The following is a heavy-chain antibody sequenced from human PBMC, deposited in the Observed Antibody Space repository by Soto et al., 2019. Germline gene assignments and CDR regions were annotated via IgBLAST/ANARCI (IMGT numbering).Heavy chain of an antibody. Sequence: EVQLLESGGVLAQPGGSLRLSCAASAFTFSSYAMSWVRQAPGKGLEWVSAVSGSGDSTYYADSVKGRFTISRDNSKNTLYLQMNSLRAEDTAVYYCAKGRASDCPGCTQDYWGQGTLVTVSS. V-gene: IGHV3-23*01. D-gene: IGHD2-21*02. J-gene: IGHJ4*02. CDR2: VSGSGDST. CDR1: AFTFSSYA. CDR3: AKGRASDCPGCTQDY.